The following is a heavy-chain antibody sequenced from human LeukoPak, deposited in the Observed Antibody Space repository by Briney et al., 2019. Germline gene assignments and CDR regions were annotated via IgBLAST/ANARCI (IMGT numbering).Heavy chain of an antibody. CDR2: IYPGDSDT. Sequence: GESLKISCKGSRYSLTSYWIGWVRQMPGKGLEWMGIIYPGDSDTRYSPSFQGQVTISAVKSISTAYLQWSSLKASDTAMYYCARPSSGWFFDYWGQGTLVTVSS. J-gene: IGHJ4*02. D-gene: IGHD6-19*01. CDR1: RYSLTSYW. V-gene: IGHV5-51*01. CDR3: ARPSSGWFFDY.